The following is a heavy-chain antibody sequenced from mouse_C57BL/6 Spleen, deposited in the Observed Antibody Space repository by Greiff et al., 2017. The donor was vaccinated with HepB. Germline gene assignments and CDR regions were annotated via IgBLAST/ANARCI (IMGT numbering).Heavy chain of an antibody. CDR1: GYTFTSYW. Sequence: QVQLQQPGAELVRPGSSVKLSCKASGYTFTSYWMHWVKQRPIQGLEWIGNIDPSDSETHYNQKFKDKATLTVDKSSSTAYMQLSSLTSEDSAVDYCAYYGSRGFAYWGQGTLVTVSA. D-gene: IGHD1-1*01. CDR3: AYYGSRGFAY. CDR2: IDPSDSET. J-gene: IGHJ3*01. V-gene: IGHV1-52*01.